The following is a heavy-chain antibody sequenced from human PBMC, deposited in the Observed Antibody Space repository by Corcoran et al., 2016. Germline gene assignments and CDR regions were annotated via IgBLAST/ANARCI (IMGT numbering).Heavy chain of an antibody. V-gene: IGHV4-34*01. Sequence: QVQLQQWGAGLLKPSETLSLTCAVYGGSFSGYYWSWIRQPPGKGLEWIGEINQSGSTNYNPSLKRRVTISVDTSKNQFSLKLSSVTAADTAGYYCARGPGYSSSWGQGTLVTVSS. CDR1: GGSFSGYY. CDR2: INQSGST. D-gene: IGHD6-13*01. J-gene: IGHJ4*02. CDR3: ARGPGYSSS.